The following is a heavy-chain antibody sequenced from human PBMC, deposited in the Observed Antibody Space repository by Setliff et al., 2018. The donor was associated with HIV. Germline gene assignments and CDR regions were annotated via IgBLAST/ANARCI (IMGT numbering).Heavy chain of an antibody. J-gene: IGHJ6*03. Sequence: SETLSLTCAVFGGSLSGYHWNWIRQPPGKGLEWIGEINHSGNTEYNSSLKSRVSISVDTSKNHLSLKLTSVTAADTAMYYCARASPEAGGGFYSYYYMDVWGKGTTVTVSS. D-gene: IGHD3-16*01. CDR1: GGSLSGYH. CDR3: ARASPEAGGGFYSYYYMDV. CDR2: INHSGNT. V-gene: IGHV4-34*01.